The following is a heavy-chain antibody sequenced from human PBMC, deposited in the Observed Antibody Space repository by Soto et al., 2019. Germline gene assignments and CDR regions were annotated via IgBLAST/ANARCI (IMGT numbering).Heavy chain of an antibody. J-gene: IGHJ4*02. Sequence: QVQLVQSGAEVKKPGSSVRVSCKASGDTFTFYSINWVRQAPGLGLEWMGRINPILSMSNYAQRFQGRVTMTADKSTSTAYMDLRSLRSEDTAMYYCASSYGSGYRAFDYWGQGALVTVSS. CDR1: GDTFTFYS. D-gene: IGHD3-10*01. CDR2: INPILSMS. V-gene: IGHV1-69*02. CDR3: ASSYGSGYRAFDY.